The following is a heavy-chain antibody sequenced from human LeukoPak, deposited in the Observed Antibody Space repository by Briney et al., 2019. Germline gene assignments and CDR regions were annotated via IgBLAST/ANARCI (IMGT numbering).Heavy chain of an antibody. Sequence: SQTLSLTCAISGDSVSSNSAAWNWLRQSPSRGLEWLGRTYYRSKWYNDYAVSVKSRITITPDTSKNQFSLQLNSMTPEDTAVYYCARELYSSGWDVFDYWGQGTLVTVSS. D-gene: IGHD6-19*01. CDR3: ARELYSSGWDVFDY. J-gene: IGHJ4*02. V-gene: IGHV6-1*01. CDR1: GDSVSSNSAA. CDR2: TYYRSKWYN.